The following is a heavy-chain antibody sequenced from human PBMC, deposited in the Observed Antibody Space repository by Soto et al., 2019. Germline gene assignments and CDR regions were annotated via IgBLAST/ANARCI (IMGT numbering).Heavy chain of an antibody. V-gene: IGHV3-30*18. CDR3: AKDHQGYSYGPHYYYGMDV. D-gene: IGHD5-18*01. Sequence: PGGSLRLSCAASGFTFSSYGMHWVRQAPGKGLEWVAVISYDGSNKYYADSVKGRFTISRDNSKNTLYLQMNSLRAEDTAVYYCAKDHQGYSYGPHYYYGMDVWGQGTTVTVSS. CDR1: GFTFSSYG. CDR2: ISYDGSNK. J-gene: IGHJ6*02.